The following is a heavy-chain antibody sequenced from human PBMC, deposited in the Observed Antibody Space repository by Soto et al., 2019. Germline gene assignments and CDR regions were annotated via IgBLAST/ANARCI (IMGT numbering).Heavy chain of an antibody. D-gene: IGHD3-10*01. V-gene: IGHV3-11*01. J-gene: IGHJ5*02. CDR1: GFTFSDYY. Sequence: PGGSLRLSCAASGFTFSDYYMSWIRQAPGKGLEWVSYISSSGSTIYYADSVKGRFTISRDNAKNSLYLQMNSLRAEDTAVYYCARKDYYGSGSQDNWFDPWGQGTLVTVSS. CDR3: ARKDYYGSGSQDNWFDP. CDR2: ISSSGSTI.